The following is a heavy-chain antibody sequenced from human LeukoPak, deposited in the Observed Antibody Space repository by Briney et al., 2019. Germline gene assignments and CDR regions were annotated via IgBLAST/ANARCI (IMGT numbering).Heavy chain of an antibody. J-gene: IGHJ4*02. D-gene: IGHD3-9*01. CDR1: GFTFSSYE. V-gene: IGHV3-20*04. Sequence: GRSLRLSCVISGFTFSSYEMNWVRQAPGKGLEWVSGINWNGGSTGYADSVKGRFTISRDNAKNSLYLQMNSLRAEDTALYYCARDYDILTGHNYFDYWGQGTLVTVSS. CDR2: INWNGGST. CDR3: ARDYDILTGHNYFDY.